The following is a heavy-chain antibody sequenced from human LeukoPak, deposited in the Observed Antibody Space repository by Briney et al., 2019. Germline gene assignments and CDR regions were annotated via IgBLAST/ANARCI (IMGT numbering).Heavy chain of an antibody. CDR2: ISYHGRNI. V-gene: IGHV3-30-3*01. CDR1: GFIFGNYA. CDR3: AKGRGSYNALDI. Sequence: GRSLRLSCAASGFIFGNYAMHWVRQAPGKGLEWVAAISYHGRNIYYADSVKGRFIISRDNSENTLYLQMSSLTTEDTAMYYRAKGRGSYNALDIWGQGTVVTVSS. J-gene: IGHJ3*02. D-gene: IGHD3-10*01.